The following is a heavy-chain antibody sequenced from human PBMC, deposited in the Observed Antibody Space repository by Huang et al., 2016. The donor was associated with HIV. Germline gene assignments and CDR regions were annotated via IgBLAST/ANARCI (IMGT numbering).Heavy chain of an antibody. Sequence: EVQLLESGGGLVQPGGSLRLSCAASGFTFSSYARSGGGQGPVRGVEGVSSITGRGSSSYYADAVKGRFTISRDNSKNTLYLQMNSLRAEETAIYYCAKADSGAAAGSLVDYWGQGTLVTVSS. V-gene: IGHV3-23*01. CDR3: AKADSGAAAGSLVDY. CDR2: ITGRGSSS. D-gene: IGHD6-13*01. CDR1: GFTFSSYA. J-gene: IGHJ4*02.